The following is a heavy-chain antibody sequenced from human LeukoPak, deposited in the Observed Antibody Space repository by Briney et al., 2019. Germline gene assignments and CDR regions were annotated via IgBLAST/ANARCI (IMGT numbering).Heavy chain of an antibody. V-gene: IGHV3-15*01. CDR1: GITFTKAW. CDR3: VTYLGRFFV. J-gene: IGHJ4*02. D-gene: IGHD3-3*01. CDR2: IKIKNDGGTT. Sequence: GGSLRLSCAASGITFTKAWMTWFRQAPGKGLEGVGRIKIKNDGGTTDYAAPVKGRFTISRDDSKTTISLQMSGLKTEDTGVYYCVTYLGRFFVCGRGTLVTVSS.